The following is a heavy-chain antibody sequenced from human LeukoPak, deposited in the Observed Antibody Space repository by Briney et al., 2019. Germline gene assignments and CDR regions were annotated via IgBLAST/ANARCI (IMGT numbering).Heavy chain of an antibody. Sequence: GGSLRLSCAASGFTFSSYAMSWVRQAPGKGLEWVSAISGSGGSTYYADSVKGRFTISRDNSKNTLYLQMNSLRAEDTAVYYSARDQQLVPFDYWGQGTLVTVSS. CDR1: GFTFSSYA. CDR3: ARDQQLVPFDY. D-gene: IGHD6-13*01. CDR2: ISGSGGST. V-gene: IGHV3-23*01. J-gene: IGHJ4*02.